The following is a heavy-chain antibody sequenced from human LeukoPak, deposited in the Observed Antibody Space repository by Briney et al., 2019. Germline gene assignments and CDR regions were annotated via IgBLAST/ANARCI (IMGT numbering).Heavy chain of an antibody. V-gene: IGHV1-2*02. CDR2: INPNSGGT. Sequence: ASVKVSCKASGYTFTGYYMHWVRQAPGQGLEWMGWINPNSGGTNYAQKFQGRVTMTRDTSISTAYMELSRLRSDDTAVYYCARDWSGSYSSSGYPDYYYYGMDVWGQETTVTVSS. J-gene: IGHJ6*02. CDR1: GYTFTGYY. CDR3: ARDWSGSYSSSGYPDYYYYGMDV. D-gene: IGHD1-26*01.